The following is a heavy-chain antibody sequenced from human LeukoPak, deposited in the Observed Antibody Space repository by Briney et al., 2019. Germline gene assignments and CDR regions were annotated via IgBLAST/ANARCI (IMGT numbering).Heavy chain of an antibody. CDR3: ARALGRTFSGPLDY. CDR2: ISSNGGST. Sequence: PGGSLRLSCAASGFTLSSYAMHWVRQAPGRGLEYVSAISSNGGSTYYANSVKGRFTISRDNSKNTLYLQMGSLRAEDTAVYYCARALGRTFSGPLDYWGQGTLVTVSS. J-gene: IGHJ4*02. CDR1: GFTLSSYA. D-gene: IGHD6-25*01. V-gene: IGHV3-64*01.